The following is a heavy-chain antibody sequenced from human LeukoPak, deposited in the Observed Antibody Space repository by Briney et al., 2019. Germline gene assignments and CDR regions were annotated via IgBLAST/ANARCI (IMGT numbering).Heavy chain of an antibody. J-gene: IGHJ4*02. V-gene: IGHV3-30*18. D-gene: IGHD5-18*01. Sequence: ERSLRLSCAASGFTFSSYGMHWVRQAPGKGLEWVAVISYDGSNKYYADSVKGRFTISRDNSKNTLYLQMNSLRAEDTAVYYCAKALKRGYSYGPADYWGQGTLVTVSS. CDR1: GFTFSSYG. CDR3: AKALKRGYSYGPADY. CDR2: ISYDGSNK.